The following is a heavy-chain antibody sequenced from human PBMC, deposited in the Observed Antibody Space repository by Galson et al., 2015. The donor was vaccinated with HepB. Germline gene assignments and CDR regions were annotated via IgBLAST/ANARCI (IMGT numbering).Heavy chain of an antibody. D-gene: IGHD3-9*01. CDR1: GFTFSSYG. CDR2: IWYDGSNK. V-gene: IGHV3-33*01. J-gene: IGHJ4*02. Sequence: SLRLSCAASGFTFSSYGMHWVRQAPGKGLGWVAVIWYDGSNKYYADSVKGRFTISRDNSKNTLYLQMNSLRAEDTAVYYCARAPGGYFDWFSLYYFDYWGQGTLVTVSS. CDR3: ARAPGGYFDWFSLYYFDY.